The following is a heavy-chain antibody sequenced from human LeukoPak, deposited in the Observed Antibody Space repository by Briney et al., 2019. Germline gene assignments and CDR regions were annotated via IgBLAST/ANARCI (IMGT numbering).Heavy chain of an antibody. CDR2: IYHSGST. D-gene: IGHD4-11*01. Sequence: PSETLSLTCTVSGYSISSGYYWGWIRQPPGKGLEWIGSIYHSGSTYYNPSLKSRVTISVDTSKNQFSLKLSTVTAADTAVYYCARVVGGNYVTLDTPPDYFDYWGQGTLVTVSS. CDR1: GYSISSGYY. J-gene: IGHJ4*02. V-gene: IGHV4-38-2*02. CDR3: ARVVGGNYVTLDTPPDYFDY.